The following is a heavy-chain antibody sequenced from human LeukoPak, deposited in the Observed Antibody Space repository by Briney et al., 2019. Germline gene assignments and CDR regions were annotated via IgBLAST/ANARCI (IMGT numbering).Heavy chain of an antibody. CDR3: AKDRAYCGGDCYPDDAFDI. D-gene: IGHD2-21*02. J-gene: IGHJ3*02. V-gene: IGHV3-23*01. CDR1: GFTFSSYA. CDR2: ISGSGGST. Sequence: GGSLRLSCAASGFTFSSYAMSWVRQAPGKGLEWVSAISGSGGSTYYADSVKGRFTISRDNSKNTLYLQTNSLRAEDTAVYYCAKDRAYCGGDCYPDDAFDIWGQGTMVTVSS.